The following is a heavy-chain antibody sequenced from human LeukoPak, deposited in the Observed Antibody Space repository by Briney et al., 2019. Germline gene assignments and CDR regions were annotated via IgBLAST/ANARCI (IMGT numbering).Heavy chain of an antibody. CDR1: GFNFNSNW. Sequence: GGSLGLSCVGSGFNFNSNWMSWVRQAPGKGLEWVANIKQDGSEKFYVDSVKGRFTISRDNAKNSVSLQMNSLRVEDTAVYYCARDKYYDRYFDSWGQGTLVTVSS. CDR2: IKQDGSEK. CDR3: ARDKYYDRYFDS. J-gene: IGHJ4*02. V-gene: IGHV3-7*01. D-gene: IGHD3-22*01.